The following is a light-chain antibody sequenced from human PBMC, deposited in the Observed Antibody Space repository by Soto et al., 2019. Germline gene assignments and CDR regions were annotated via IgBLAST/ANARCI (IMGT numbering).Light chain of an antibody. Sequence: EIVLTQSPGTLSLSPGERATLSCRASQSVSSNYLAWYQQKPGQAPRLLIYGASSRATGIPDRFSGSGSGTDFTLTSSRLEPEDSAVYYCQQYNRSPSWTFGQGTKVEIK. V-gene: IGKV3-20*01. J-gene: IGKJ1*01. CDR2: GAS. CDR1: QSVSSNY. CDR3: QQYNRSPSWT.